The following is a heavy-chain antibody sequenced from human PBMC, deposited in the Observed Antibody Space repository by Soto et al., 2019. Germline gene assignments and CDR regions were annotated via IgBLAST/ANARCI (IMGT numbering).Heavy chain of an antibody. D-gene: IGHD3-9*01. J-gene: IGHJ6*02. CDR1: GGSFSGDY. CDR3: ARGPRLHDILTGYYKVGYYYYGMDV. V-gene: IGHV4-34*01. CDR2: INHSGST. Sequence: SETLSLTCAVYGGSFSGDYWSWIRQPPGKGQEWIGEINHSGSTNYNPSLKSRVPISVDTAKTQFSLKLSSVTAADTAVYYCARGPRLHDILTGYYKVGYYYYGMDVWGQGTTVTVS.